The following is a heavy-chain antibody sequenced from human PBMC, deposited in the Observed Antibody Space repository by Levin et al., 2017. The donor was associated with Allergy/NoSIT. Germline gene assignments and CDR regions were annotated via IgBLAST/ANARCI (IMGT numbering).Heavy chain of an antibody. CDR1: GGSISSGSYY. J-gene: IGHJ2*01. CDR2: IYTSGST. CDR3: ARGGQRYFDWDSWYFDL. D-gene: IGHD3-9*01. V-gene: IGHV4-61*02. Sequence: SQTLSLTCTVSGGSISSGSYYWSWIRQAAGKGLEWIGRIYTSGSTNYNPSLKSRVTISVDTSKNQFSLKLSSVTAADTAVYYCARGGQRYFDWDSWYFDLWGRGTLVTVSS.